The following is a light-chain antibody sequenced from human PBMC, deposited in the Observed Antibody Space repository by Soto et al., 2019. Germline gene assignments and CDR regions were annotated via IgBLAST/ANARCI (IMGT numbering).Light chain of an antibody. Sequence: EIVLTQSPGTLSSSPGERATRSCRASQSGSSSYLAWYQHKPGQAPRLLIYASSSRATGIPDRFGGSGSGTDFTLTISRLEPEDFAVYYCQQYGDSSWTFGQGTKLEIK. J-gene: IGKJ1*01. CDR2: ASS. V-gene: IGKV3-20*01. CDR3: QQYGDSSWT. CDR1: QSGSSSY.